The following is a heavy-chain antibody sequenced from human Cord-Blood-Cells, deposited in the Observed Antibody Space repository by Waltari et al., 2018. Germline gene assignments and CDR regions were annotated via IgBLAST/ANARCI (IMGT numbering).Heavy chain of an antibody. Sequence: QVQLVQSGAAVKKPGASVKVSGKASGYTFTGYYMPRVRHASGQGLEWMGWINPNSGGTNYARKFQGWVTMTRDTSISTAYMGLIRLRSDDTAVYYCARKYCTGGVCYDAFDIWGQGTMVTVSS. V-gene: IGHV1-2*04. CDR2: INPNSGGT. J-gene: IGHJ3*02. D-gene: IGHD2-8*02. CDR1: GYTFTGYY. CDR3: ARKYCTGGVCYDAFDI.